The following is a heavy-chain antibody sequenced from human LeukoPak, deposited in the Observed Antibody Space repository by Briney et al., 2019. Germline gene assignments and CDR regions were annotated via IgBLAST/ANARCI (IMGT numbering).Heavy chain of an antibody. CDR3: ASLARYYYDSSGYYGAFGI. Sequence: SETLSLTCTVSGGSISTYYWSWIRQPPGKGLEWIGYIYYSGSTYYNPSLESRVTISVDTSKNQFSLKLSSVTAADTAVYYCASLARYYYDSSGYYGAFGIWGQGTMVTVSS. D-gene: IGHD3-22*01. V-gene: IGHV4-59*12. CDR1: GGSISTYY. J-gene: IGHJ3*02. CDR2: IYYSGST.